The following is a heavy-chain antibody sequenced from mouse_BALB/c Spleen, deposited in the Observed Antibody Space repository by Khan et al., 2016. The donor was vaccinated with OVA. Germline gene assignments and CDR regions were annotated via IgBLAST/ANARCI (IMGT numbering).Heavy chain of an antibody. J-gene: IGHJ3*01. D-gene: IGHD1-1*01. V-gene: IGHV5-6*01. Sequence: EVELVESGGDLVNPGGSLKLTCAASGFTFSTYGMSWVRQTPDKRLEWVATISTGGSHTYYPDSVKGRFTISRDNAKNTLYLQMSSLKSEDTAMFYCTRLAYYYDSEGFAYWGQGTLVTVAA. CDR2: ISTGGSHT. CDR3: TRLAYYYDSEGFAY. CDR1: GFTFSTYG.